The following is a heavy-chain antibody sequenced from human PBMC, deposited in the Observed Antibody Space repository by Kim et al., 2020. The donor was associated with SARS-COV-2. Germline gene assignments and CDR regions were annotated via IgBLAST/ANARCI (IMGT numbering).Heavy chain of an antibody. D-gene: IGHD6-19*01. CDR1: GGSISSYY. J-gene: IGHJ3*02. CDR3: ARDLGYSSGWSDALDI. V-gene: IGHV4-59*01. Sequence: SETLSLTCTVSGGSISSYYWSWIRQPPGKGLEWIGYIYYSGSTNYNPSLRSRVTILVDTSKNQFSLKLSSVTAADTAVYYCARDLGYSSGWSDALDIWGQGTMVTVSS. CDR2: IYYSGST.